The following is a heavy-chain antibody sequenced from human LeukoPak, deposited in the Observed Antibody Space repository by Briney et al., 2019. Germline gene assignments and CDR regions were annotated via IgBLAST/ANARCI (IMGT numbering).Heavy chain of an antibody. CDR2: ISGSGGST. D-gene: IGHD3-22*01. Sequence: GGSLRLSCAASGFTFSSYVTSWVRQAPGKGLEWVSAISGSGGSTYYADSVKGRFTISRDNSKNTMYLQMNNLRAEDTAVYYCARAPNSSDYSAGYWYFDLWGRGTLVTVSS. V-gene: IGHV3-23*01. J-gene: IGHJ2*01. CDR1: GFTFSSYV. CDR3: ARAPNSSDYSAGYWYFDL.